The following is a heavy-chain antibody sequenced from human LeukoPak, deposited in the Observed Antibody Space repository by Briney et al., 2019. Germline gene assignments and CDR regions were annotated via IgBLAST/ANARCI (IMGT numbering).Heavy chain of an antibody. CDR3: ARCVCWTPGPYYFDY. CDR2: ISGSGGST. Sequence: GGSLRLSCAASGFTFSSYAMSWVRQAPGKGLEWVSAISGSGGSTYYADSVNGRFTISRDNSKNTLYLQMNSLRAEDTAVYYCARCVCWTPGPYYFDYWGQGTLVTVSS. J-gene: IGHJ4*02. V-gene: IGHV3-23*01. D-gene: IGHD2-21*01. CDR1: GFTFSSYA.